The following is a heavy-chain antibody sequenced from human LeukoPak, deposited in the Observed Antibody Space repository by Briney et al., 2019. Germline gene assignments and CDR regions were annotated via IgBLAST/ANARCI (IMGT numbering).Heavy chain of an antibody. CDR2: ISAYNGNT. CDR1: GGTFSSYA. CDR3: AISIAAAGTDY. Sequence: ASVKVSCKASGGTFSSYAISWVRQAPGQGLEWMGWISAYNGNTNYAQKLQGRVTMTTDTSTSTAYMELRSLRSDDTAVYYCAISIAAAGTDYWGQGTLVTVSS. J-gene: IGHJ4*02. D-gene: IGHD6-13*01. V-gene: IGHV1-18*01.